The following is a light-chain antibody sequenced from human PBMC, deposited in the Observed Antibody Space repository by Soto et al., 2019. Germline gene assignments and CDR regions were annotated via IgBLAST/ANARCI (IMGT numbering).Light chain of an antibody. V-gene: IGLV2-23*02. CDR1: SSDVGNYNV. Sequence: QSVLTQPASVSGSPGQSITISCTGTSSDVGNYNVVSWYQQHPGKAPKLMIYEVTERPSGVSNRFSGSKSGNTASLTISGLQAEDEADYHRSSYAGSGIVIFGGGTKLTVL. CDR3: SSYAGSGIVI. CDR2: EVT. J-gene: IGLJ2*01.